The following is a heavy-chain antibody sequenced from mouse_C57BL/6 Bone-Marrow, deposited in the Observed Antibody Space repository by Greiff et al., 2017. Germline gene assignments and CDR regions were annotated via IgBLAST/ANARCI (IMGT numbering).Heavy chain of an antibody. D-gene: IGHD1-1*01. CDR3: ASAGVYYCGSGDWYYDV. J-gene: IGHJ1*03. CDR2: IYPGSGST. Sequence: QVQLQQPGAVLVKPGASVKMSCKASGYTFTSYWITWVKQRPGQGLEWIGDIYPGSGSTNYNEKFKSKATLTVDTSASTAYMPLSSLTSEDSAVYYSASAGVYYCGSGDWYYDVWGTGTTVTVSS. CDR1: GYTFTSYW. V-gene: IGHV1-55*01.